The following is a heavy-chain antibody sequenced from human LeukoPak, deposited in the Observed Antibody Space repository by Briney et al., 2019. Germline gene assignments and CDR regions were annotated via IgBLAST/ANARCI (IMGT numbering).Heavy chain of an antibody. V-gene: IGHV3-48*04. D-gene: IGHD6-19*01. CDR1: GFTFSSYW. CDR3: TKLAVASADS. J-gene: IGHJ4*02. Sequence: PGGSLRLSCAASGFTFSSYWMSWVRQAPGKGLEWVSNISPSGSTKYYADSVKGRFTVSRDNAKNSLYLQMNSLRAGDTGVYYCTKLAVASADSWGQGTLVTVSS. CDR2: ISPSGSTK.